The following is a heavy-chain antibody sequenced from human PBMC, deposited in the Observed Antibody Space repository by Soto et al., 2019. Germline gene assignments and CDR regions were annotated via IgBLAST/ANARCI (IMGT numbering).Heavy chain of an antibody. V-gene: IGHV4-59*01. J-gene: IGHJ4*02. CDR1: GGSISSYY. CDR2: IYYSGST. D-gene: IGHD2-15*01. Sequence: PSETLSLTCTVSGGSISSYYWSWIRQPPGKGMEWIGYIYYSGSTNYNPSLKSRVTISVDTSKNQFSLKLSSVTAADTAVYYCARDPSGYCSGGSCYDREYYFDYWGQGTLVTGLL. CDR3: ARDPSGYCSGGSCYDREYYFDY.